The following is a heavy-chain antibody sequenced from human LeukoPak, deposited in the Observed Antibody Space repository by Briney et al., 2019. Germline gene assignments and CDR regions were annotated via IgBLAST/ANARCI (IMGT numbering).Heavy chain of an antibody. CDR3: ATSGYDSSGYYSFDY. D-gene: IGHD3-22*01. Sequence: GGSLRLSCAAPGFTFTSYSMNWVRQAPGKGLEWVSCISVISSYIDYADSVKGRFAISRDNAKNSLYLQMNSLRAEDTAVYYCATSGYDSSGYYSFDYWGQGTLVTVSS. V-gene: IGHV3-21*01. J-gene: IGHJ4*02. CDR2: ISVISSYI. CDR1: GFTFTSYS.